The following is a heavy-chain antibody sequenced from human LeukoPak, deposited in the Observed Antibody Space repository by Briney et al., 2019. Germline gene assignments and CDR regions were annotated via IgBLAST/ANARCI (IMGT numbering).Heavy chain of an antibody. D-gene: IGHD6-6*01. J-gene: IGHJ4*02. Sequence: PSETLSLTCSVSGGSISSYYWSWIRQPPGKGLEWIGYIYYSGSTNYNPSLYSRVTISVDTSKNQFSLKLSSVTAADTAIYYCARAGAIAARPDFDYWGQGTLVTASS. V-gene: IGHV4-59*01. CDR1: GGSISSYY. CDR3: ARAGAIAARPDFDY. CDR2: IYYSGST.